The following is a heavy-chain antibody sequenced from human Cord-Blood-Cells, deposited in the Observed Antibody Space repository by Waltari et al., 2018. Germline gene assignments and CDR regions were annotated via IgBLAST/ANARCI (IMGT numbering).Heavy chain of an antibody. CDR2: IYPGDSFT. CDR1: GYSFTSYW. D-gene: IGHD2-2*01. Sequence: EVQLVQSGAEVKKPGESLKISCKGSGYSFTSYWIGWVRQMPGKGLEWVGIIYPGDSFTRYSRSCQGQVAISADKSISTAYLQWSSLKAWDSAMYYCARQLAVPAAIDYWGQGTLVTVAS. V-gene: IGHV5-51*01. CDR3: ARQLAVPAAIDY. J-gene: IGHJ4*02.